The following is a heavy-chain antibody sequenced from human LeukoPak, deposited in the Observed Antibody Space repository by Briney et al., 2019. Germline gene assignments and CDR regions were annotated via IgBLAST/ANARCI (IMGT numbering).Heavy chain of an antibody. CDR3: TRGDGY. J-gene: IGHJ4*02. Sequence: PSETLSLTCTVSGGSISSYYWSRIRQPPGKGLEWIGCIYYSGSTNYNPSLKSRVTISLDTSKNQFSLKLSSVTAADTAVYYCTRGDGYWGQGTLVTVSS. CDR1: GGSISSYY. V-gene: IGHV4-59*08. CDR2: IYYSGST.